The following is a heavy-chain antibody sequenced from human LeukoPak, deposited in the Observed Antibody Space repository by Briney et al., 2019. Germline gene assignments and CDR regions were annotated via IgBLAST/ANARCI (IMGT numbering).Heavy chain of an antibody. Sequence: SETLSLTCAVYGGSFRGYYWSWIRQPPGKGLEWIGEINHSGSTNYNPSLKSRVTISVDTSKKQFSLKLSSVTAADTAVYYRARGLSAIVHWGQGTLVTVSS. CDR3: ARGLSAIVH. V-gene: IGHV4-34*01. CDR1: GGSFRGYY. D-gene: IGHD2-21*02. CDR2: INHSGST. J-gene: IGHJ4*02.